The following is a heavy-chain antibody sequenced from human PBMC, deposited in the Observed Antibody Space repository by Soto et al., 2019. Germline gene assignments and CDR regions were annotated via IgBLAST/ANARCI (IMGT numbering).Heavy chain of an antibody. CDR3: ARRGYSGYDIDY. D-gene: IGHD5-12*01. CDR2: ISSNGGST. J-gene: IGHJ4*02. V-gene: IGHV3-64*01. Sequence: EVPLVESGGGLVQPGGSLRLSCAASGFTFRSYAMHWVRQAPGKGLEYVSDISSNGGSTYYANAVKGRFTISRDNSNNTLYLQTGSMRAEDMAVYYRARRGYSGYDIDYWGQGTLVTVSS. CDR1: GFTFRSYA.